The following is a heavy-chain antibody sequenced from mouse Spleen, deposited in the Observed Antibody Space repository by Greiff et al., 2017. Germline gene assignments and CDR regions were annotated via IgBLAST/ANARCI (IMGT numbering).Heavy chain of an antibody. D-gene: IGHD2-4*01. V-gene: IGHV1-61*01. Sequence: QVQLQQPGAELVRPGSSVKLSCKASGYTFTSYWMDWVKQRPGQGLEWIGNIYPSDSETHYNQKFKDKATLTVDKSSSTAYMQLSSLTSEDSAVYYCARKGYDYDVDYWGQGTTLTVSS. CDR2: IYPSDSET. CDR3: ARKGYDYDVDY. CDR1: GYTFTSYW. J-gene: IGHJ2*01.